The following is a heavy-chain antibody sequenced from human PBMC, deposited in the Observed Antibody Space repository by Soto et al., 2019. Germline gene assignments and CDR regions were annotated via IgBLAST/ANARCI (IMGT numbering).Heavy chain of an antibody. Sequence: EVQLVESGGGLVQPGGSLRLSCAASGFTFSSYWMHWVRQAPGKGLVWVSRINSDGSSTSYAASVQGRFTISRNNAKNTLYLQMNSLRAEDTAVYSCARGTTVTGIDYWGQGTLVTVSS. CDR3: ARGTTVTGIDY. J-gene: IGHJ4*02. D-gene: IGHD4-17*01. CDR1: GFTFSSYW. V-gene: IGHV3-74*01. CDR2: INSDGSST.